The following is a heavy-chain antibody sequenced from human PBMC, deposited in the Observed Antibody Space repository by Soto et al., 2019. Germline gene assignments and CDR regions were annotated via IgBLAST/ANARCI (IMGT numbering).Heavy chain of an antibody. V-gene: IGHV3-48*03. CDR1: GFTFSSYE. Sequence: PGGSLRLSCAASGFTFSSYEMNWVRQAPGKGLEWVSYISSSGSTIYYADSVKGRFTISRDNAKNSLYLQMNSLRAEDTAVYYCARFSSSWVLDYYYGMDVWGQGTTVTVSS. D-gene: IGHD6-13*01. CDR3: ARFSSSWVLDYYYGMDV. CDR2: ISSSGSTI. J-gene: IGHJ6*02.